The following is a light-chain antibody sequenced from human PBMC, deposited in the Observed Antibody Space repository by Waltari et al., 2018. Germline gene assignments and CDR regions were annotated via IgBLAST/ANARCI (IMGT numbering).Light chain of an antibody. V-gene: IGKV1-5*03. J-gene: IGKJ1*01. CDR3: QQYHSSSRT. CDR2: KAS. Sequence: DIQRTQSPSTLSACVGDRVTITCRASQSIDSWLAWYQQKPGKAPNLLIYKASILHSGVPSRFSGRGSGTEFTLTISSLQPDDFAAYYCQQYHSSSRTFGQGTNVEMK. CDR1: QSIDSW.